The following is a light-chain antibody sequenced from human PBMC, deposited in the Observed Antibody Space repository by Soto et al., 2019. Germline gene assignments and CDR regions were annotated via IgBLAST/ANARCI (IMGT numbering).Light chain of an antibody. V-gene: IGLV2-23*02. Sequence: QSALTQPASVSGSPGQSITISCTGSDRDVGSYDLVSWYQQHPGRAPKLMIYGVTDRPSGISNRFSGSKSGNTASLTISGLQAEDEADYYCCSYAGSYTLIFGGGTKLTVL. CDR2: GVT. CDR1: DRDVGSYDL. CDR3: CSYAGSYTLI. J-gene: IGLJ2*01.